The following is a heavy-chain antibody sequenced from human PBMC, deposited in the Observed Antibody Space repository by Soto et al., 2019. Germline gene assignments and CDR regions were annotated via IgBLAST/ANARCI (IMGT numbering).Heavy chain of an antibody. CDR2: INSDGSST. V-gene: IGHV3-74*01. Sequence: GGSLRLSCAASGFTFSSYWMHWVRQAPGKGLVWASRINSDGSSTSYADSVKGRFTISRDNAKNTLYLQMNSLRAEDTAVYYCAALNWFDPWGQGTLVTVSS. CDR1: GFTFSSYW. J-gene: IGHJ5*02. CDR3: AALNWFDP.